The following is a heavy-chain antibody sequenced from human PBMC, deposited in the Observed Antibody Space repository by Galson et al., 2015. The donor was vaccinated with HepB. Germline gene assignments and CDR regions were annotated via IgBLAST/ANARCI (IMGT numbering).Heavy chain of an antibody. D-gene: IGHD2-15*01. CDR1: GFTFSSSA. V-gene: IGHV3-23*01. CDR3: AKETHIVVVVAAIKH. CDR2: ISGSGGST. J-gene: IGHJ1*01. Sequence: SLRLSCAASGFTFSSSAMSWVRQAPGKGLEWVSAISGSGGSTYYADSVKGRFTISRDNSKNTLYLQMNSLRAEDTAVYYCAKETHIVVVVAAIKHWGQGTLVTVSS.